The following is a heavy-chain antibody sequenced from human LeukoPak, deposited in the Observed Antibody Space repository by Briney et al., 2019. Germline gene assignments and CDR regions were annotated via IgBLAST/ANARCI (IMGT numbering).Heavy chain of an antibody. CDR1: GGTFSSYA. CDR3: ARVNYYYYYMDV. Sequence: ASVKVSCKASGGTFSSYAISWVRQAPGQGLEWMGGIIPIFGTANYAQKPQGRVTITADKSTSTAYMELSSLRSEDTAVYYCARVNYYYYYMDVWGKGTTVTISS. J-gene: IGHJ6*03. V-gene: IGHV1-69*06. CDR2: IIPIFGTA.